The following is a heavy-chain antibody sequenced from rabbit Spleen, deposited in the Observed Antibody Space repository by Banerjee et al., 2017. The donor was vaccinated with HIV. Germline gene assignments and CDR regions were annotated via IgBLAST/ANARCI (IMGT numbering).Heavy chain of an antibody. J-gene: IGHJ6*01. CDR1: GFSFSSSYY. Sequence: QEQLVESGGGLVQPEGSLTLTCTASGFSFSSSYYMCWVRQAPGKGLEWIGCIYTGSSGSTWYASWAKGRFTITRSTSLNTVTLQMTSLTAADTATYFCARDSSSSFSSYGMDLWGPGTLVTVS. CDR3: ARDSSSSFSSYGMDL. D-gene: IGHD1-1*01. V-gene: IGHV1S45*01. CDR2: IYTGSSGST.